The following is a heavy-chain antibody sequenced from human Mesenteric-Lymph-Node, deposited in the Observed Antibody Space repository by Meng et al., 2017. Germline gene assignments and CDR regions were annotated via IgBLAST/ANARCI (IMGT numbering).Heavy chain of an antibody. D-gene: IGHD2-2*01. CDR2: MNPNSGNT. Sequence: ASVKVSCKASGYTFTSYDINWVRQATGQGLEWMGWMNPNSGNTSYAQKFQGRVTMTRDTSTSTVYMELSSLRSEDTAVYYCARDRGYCSSTSCYGQVDAFDIWGQGTMVTVSS. V-gene: IGHV1-8*02. CDR1: GYTFTSYD. J-gene: IGHJ3*02. CDR3: ARDRGYCSSTSCYGQVDAFDI.